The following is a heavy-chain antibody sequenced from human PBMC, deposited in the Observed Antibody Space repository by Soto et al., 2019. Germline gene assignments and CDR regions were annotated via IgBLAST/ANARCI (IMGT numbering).Heavy chain of an antibody. D-gene: IGHD5-12*01. CDR1: GGSISSYY. J-gene: IGHJ5*02. Sequence: SETLSLTCTVSGGSISSYYWSWIRQPPGKGLEWIGYIYYSGSTNYNPSLKSRVTISVDTSKNQFSLKLSSVTAADTAVYYCARDMGVHSGYVDWFDPWGQGTLVTVSS. CDR2: IYYSGST. V-gene: IGHV4-59*01. CDR3: ARDMGVHSGYVDWFDP.